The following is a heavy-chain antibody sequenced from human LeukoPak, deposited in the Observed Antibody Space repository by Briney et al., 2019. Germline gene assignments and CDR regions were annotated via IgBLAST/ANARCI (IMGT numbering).Heavy chain of an antibody. V-gene: IGHV4-34*01. CDR1: GGSFSGYY. CDR3: ARALLSFGELLDY. Sequence: SETLSLTCAVYGGSFSGYYWSWIRQPPGKGLEWIGGINHSGSTNYNPSLTSRVPISVDTSKNQFSLKLSSVTAADTAVYYCARALLSFGELLDYWGQGTLVTVSS. CDR2: INHSGST. J-gene: IGHJ4*02. D-gene: IGHD3-10*01.